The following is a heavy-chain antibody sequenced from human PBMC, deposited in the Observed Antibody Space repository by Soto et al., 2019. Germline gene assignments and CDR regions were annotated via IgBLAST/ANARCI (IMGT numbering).Heavy chain of an antibody. CDR1: GFTFSSYA. D-gene: IGHD4-17*01. CDR2: ISYDGSNK. CDR3: ARDGHGDYVRYYGMDV. J-gene: IGHJ6*02. Sequence: GSLRLSCAASGFTFSSYAMHWVRQAPGKGLEWVAVISYDGSNKYYADSVKGRFTISRDNSKNTLYLQMNSLRAEDTAVYYCARDGHGDYVRYYGMDVWGQGTTVTVSS. V-gene: IGHV3-30-3*01.